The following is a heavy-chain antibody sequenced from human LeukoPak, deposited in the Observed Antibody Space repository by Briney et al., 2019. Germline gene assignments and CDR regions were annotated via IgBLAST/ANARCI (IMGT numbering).Heavy chain of an antibody. D-gene: IGHD2-21*02. CDR2: IIPIFGIA. CDR1: GGTFSSYA. Sequence: SVKASCKASGGTFSSYAISWVRQAPGQGLEWMGRIIPIFGIANYAQKFQGRVTITADKSTSTAYMELSSLRSEDTAVYYCARVGGQAYCGGDCYYNWFDPWGQGTLVTVSS. V-gene: IGHV1-69*04. J-gene: IGHJ5*02. CDR3: ARVGGQAYCGGDCYYNWFDP.